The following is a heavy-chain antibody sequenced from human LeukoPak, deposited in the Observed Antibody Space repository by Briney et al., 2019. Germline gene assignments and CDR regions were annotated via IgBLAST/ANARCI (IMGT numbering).Heavy chain of an antibody. Sequence: ASVKVSCKASGYTFTDYYMHWVQQAPGKGLEWMGRVDPEDGETIYAEKFQGRVTITADTSTDTAYMELSSLRSEDTAVYYCATDGGIAVAGMNYWGQGTLATVSS. V-gene: IGHV1-69-2*01. CDR2: VDPEDGET. CDR1: GYTFTDYY. D-gene: IGHD6-19*01. CDR3: ATDGGIAVAGMNY. J-gene: IGHJ4*02.